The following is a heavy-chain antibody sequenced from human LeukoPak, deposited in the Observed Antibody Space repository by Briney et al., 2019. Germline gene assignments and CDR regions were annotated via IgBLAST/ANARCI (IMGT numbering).Heavy chain of an antibody. CDR2: IYYSGST. Sequence: PSETLSLTCTVSGGSISSGDYYWSWIRQPPGKGLEWIGYIYYSGSTYYNPSLKSRVTISVDTSKNQFSLELSSVTAADTAVYYCARFGRGYSSRRGYFDYWGQGTLVTVSS. CDR1: GGSISSGDYY. D-gene: IGHD6-13*01. J-gene: IGHJ4*02. CDR3: ARFGRGYSSRRGYFDY. V-gene: IGHV4-30-4*01.